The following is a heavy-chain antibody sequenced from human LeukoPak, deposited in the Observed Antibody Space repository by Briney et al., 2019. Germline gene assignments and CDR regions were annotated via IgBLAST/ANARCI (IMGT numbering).Heavy chain of an antibody. CDR1: GFTFXSYA. J-gene: IGHJ4*02. V-gene: IGHV3-23*01. CDR2: ISGSGGST. Sequence: SLRLSCTAXGFTFXSYAMSWGRQAPGKGLEWVSAISGSGGSTYYADSVKGRFTISRDNSKNTLYLQMNSLRAEDTAVYYCAKDGKSEFDYWGQGTLVTVSS. CDR3: AKDGKSEFDY.